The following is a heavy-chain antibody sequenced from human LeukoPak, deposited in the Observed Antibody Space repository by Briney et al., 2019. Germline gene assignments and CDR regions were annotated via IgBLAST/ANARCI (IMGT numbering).Heavy chain of an antibody. CDR2: ITGDGSST. V-gene: IGHV3-74*01. D-gene: IGHD1-1*01. J-gene: IGHJ4*02. CDR1: EFTFSTYW. Sequence: QPGGSLRLSCAASEFTFSTYWMHWVRQAPGKGLVWVSWITGDGSSTRYADSVKGRFTISRDNAKNTLYLQVNSLRAEDTAVYYCARSNWPYYFDYWSQGTLVTVSS. CDR3: ARSNWPYYFDY.